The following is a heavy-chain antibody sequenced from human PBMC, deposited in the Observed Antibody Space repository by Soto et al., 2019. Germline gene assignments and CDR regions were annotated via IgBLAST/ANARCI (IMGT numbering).Heavy chain of an antibody. V-gene: IGHV1-3*01. CDR3: ARGQDSSGLYFDY. CDR1: GYTFTNYA. D-gene: IGHD6-19*01. CDR2: INASNGST. Sequence: ASVKVSCKASGYTFTNYAMHWVRQAPGQRLEWMGLINASNGSTKYSQKFQGRVTMTRDTSTSTVYMELSSLRSEDTAVYYCARGQDSSGLYFDYWGQGTLVTVSS. J-gene: IGHJ4*02.